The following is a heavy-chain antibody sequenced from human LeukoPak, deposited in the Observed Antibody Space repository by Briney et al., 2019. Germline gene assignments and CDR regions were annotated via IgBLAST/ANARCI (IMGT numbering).Heavy chain of an antibody. V-gene: IGHV4-59*01. CDR3: ARGGPDVAMATTVDY. Sequence: SQTLSVTRTVPLGSLTGYYWSWMPPPPGKGLEWIGYMHRSGSTNYNRSLKSRVTISADTSKNQFSLKLTSVTAADTAVYYCARGGPDVAMATTVDYWGQGTLVTVSS. CDR1: LGSLTGYY. CDR2: MHRSGST. D-gene: IGHD5-24*01. J-gene: IGHJ4*02.